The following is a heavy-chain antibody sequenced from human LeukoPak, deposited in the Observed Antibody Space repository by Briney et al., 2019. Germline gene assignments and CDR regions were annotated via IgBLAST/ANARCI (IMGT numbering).Heavy chain of an antibody. V-gene: IGHV3-30*03. CDR1: GFTFSSYG. Sequence: GGSLRLSCAASGFTFSSYGMHWVRQAPGKGLEWVAVISYDGSNKYYADSVKGRFTISRDNAKNSLYLQMNSLRAEDTAVYYCARPRYCSSISCYFHAFDVWGQGTMVTVSS. J-gene: IGHJ3*01. D-gene: IGHD2-2*01. CDR2: ISYDGSNK. CDR3: ARPRYCSSISCYFHAFDV.